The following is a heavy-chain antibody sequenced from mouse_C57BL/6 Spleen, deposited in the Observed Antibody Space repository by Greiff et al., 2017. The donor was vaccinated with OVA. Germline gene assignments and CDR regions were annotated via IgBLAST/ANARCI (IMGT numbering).Heavy chain of an antibody. Sequence: EVQRVESGGGLVKPGGSLKLSCAASGFTFSSYAMSWVRQTPEKRLEWVATISDGGSYTYYPDNVKGRFTISRDNAKTNLYLQMSHLKSEDTAMDYCAGDDDNYGSMDYWGQGTSVTVSS. J-gene: IGHJ4*01. CDR1: GFTFSSYA. V-gene: IGHV5-4*01. D-gene: IGHD2-1*01. CDR3: AGDDDNYGSMDY. CDR2: ISDGGSYT.